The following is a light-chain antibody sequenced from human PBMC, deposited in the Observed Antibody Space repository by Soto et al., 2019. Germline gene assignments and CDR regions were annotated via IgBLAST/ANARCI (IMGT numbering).Light chain of an antibody. V-gene: IGLV1-40*01. CDR3: QSYDSRLSGVV. CDR1: NSNIGSNYD. CDR2: GNN. J-gene: IGLJ3*02. Sequence: QAVLTQPPSVSGAPGQRVTISCTGSNSNIGSNYDVHWYQQLPGSAPKLLIYGNNIRPSGVPDRFSASKSVTSASLVIAGLQADDEADYYCQSYDSRLSGVVFGGGTKLTVL.